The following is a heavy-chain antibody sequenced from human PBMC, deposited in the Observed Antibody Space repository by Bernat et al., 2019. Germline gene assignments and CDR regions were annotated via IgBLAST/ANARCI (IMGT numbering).Heavy chain of an antibody. D-gene: IGHD4-17*01. CDR1: GFTFINNY. J-gene: IGHJ3*02. Sequence: EVQLVESGGGLIQPGGSLRLSCAASGFTFINNYMTWARQAPGKGLEWASVIYSGGSTYYADSVKGRFTITRDTSKNPLNLQMNSLGAEDTAVYYCARDLRVYGDYYDAFDIWGQGTMVTVSS. CDR3: ARDLRVYGDYYDAFDI. V-gene: IGHV3-53*01. CDR2: IYSGGST.